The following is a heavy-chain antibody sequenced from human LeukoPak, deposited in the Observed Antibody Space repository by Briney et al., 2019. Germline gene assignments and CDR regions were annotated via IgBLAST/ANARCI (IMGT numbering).Heavy chain of an antibody. D-gene: IGHD4-17*01. CDR2: VSGSSGSA. CDR3: ARGVYSSVTLPPYFDY. CDR1: GFTFSSYA. V-gene: IGHV3-23*01. J-gene: IGHJ4*02. Sequence: PGGSLRLSCAASGFTFSSYAMNWVRQAPGKGLEWVSAVSGSSGSAYYADSVKGRFTISRDNSKNTLYLQMNSLRAEDTAVYYCARGVYSSVTLPPYFDYWGQGTLVTVSS.